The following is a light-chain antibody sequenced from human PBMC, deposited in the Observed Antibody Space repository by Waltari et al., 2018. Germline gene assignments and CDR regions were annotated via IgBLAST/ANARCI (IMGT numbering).Light chain of an antibody. CDR3: GTWDSSLSAGV. Sequence: QSVLTQPPSVSAAPGQMVSISCSGSSSNIGINSVSRYQKLPETAPQPRSYENCQRTPGMPNRVEGSKAGTSGTLDITGLQTGDEGDYYCGTWDSSLSAGVFGTGTKVTVL. J-gene: IGLJ1*01. V-gene: IGLV1-51*01. CDR2: ENC. CDR1: SSNIGINS.